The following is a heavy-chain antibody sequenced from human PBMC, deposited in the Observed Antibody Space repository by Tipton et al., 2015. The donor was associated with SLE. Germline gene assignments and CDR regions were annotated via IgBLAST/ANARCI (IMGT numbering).Heavy chain of an antibody. D-gene: IGHD3-16*01. Sequence: TLSLTCAVSGYSLSSVYYWGWIRQPPGKGLEWIGSIYHSGRPYYNTPLKSRVTISVDTSKNQLSLKLRSVPAADTAVYYCASQYDYVWGSSGWYFDLWGRGTLVTVSS. V-gene: IGHV4-38-2*01. CDR1: GYSLSSVYY. CDR2: IYHSGRP. CDR3: ASQYDYVWGSSGWYFDL. J-gene: IGHJ2*01.